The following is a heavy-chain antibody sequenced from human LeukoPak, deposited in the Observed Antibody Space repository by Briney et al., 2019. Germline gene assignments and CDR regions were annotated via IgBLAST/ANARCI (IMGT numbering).Heavy chain of an antibody. V-gene: IGHV1-46*01. CDR3: ARDRERYYYDSSGPGRLDY. Sequence: ASVKVSCKASGYTFTSYYMHWVRQAPGQGLEWMGIINPSGGSTSCAQKFQGRVTMTRDMSTSTVYMELSSLRSEDTAVYYCARDRERYYYDSSGPGRLDYWGQGTLVTVSS. D-gene: IGHD3-22*01. J-gene: IGHJ4*02. CDR1: GYTFTSYY. CDR2: INPSGGST.